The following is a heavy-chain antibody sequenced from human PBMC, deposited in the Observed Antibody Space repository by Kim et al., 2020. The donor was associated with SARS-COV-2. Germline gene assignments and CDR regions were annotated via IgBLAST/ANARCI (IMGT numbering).Heavy chain of an antibody. D-gene: IGHD7-27*01. J-gene: IGHJ4*02. V-gene: IGHV1-46*01. CDR3: ARDRPPWRTGGFGFDY. CDR1: GYTFTSYY. Sequence: ASVKVSCKASGYTFTSYYMHWVRQAPGQGLEWMGIINPSGGSTSYAQKFQGRVTMTRDTSTSTVYMELSSLRSEDTAVYYCARDRPPWRTGGFGFDYWGQRTLVTVSS. CDR2: INPSGGST.